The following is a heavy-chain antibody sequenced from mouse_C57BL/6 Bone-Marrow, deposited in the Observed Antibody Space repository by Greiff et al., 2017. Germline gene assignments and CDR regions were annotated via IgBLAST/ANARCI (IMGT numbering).Heavy chain of an antibody. CDR3: AREPPEYYGISLSYYFDD. CDR1: GYTFTSYT. V-gene: IGHV1-4*01. D-gene: IGHD1-1*01. Sequence: QVQLQQSGAELARPGASVKLSCKASGYTFTSYTMHWVKQRPGQGLEWIGYIIPGSGYTKYNQKFKDKATVTADKSSRTAYMQLSSLTSEDSAVYYCAREPPEYYGISLSYYFDDWGQVTTLTVSS. J-gene: IGHJ2*01. CDR2: IIPGSGYT.